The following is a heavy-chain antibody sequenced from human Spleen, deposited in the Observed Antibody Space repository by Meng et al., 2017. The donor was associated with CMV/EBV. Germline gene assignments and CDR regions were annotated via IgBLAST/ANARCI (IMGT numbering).Heavy chain of an antibody. CDR1: GFTFSDHY. CDR2: TRNKANSYTT. Sequence: GGSLRLSCAASGFTFSDHYMDWVRQAPGKGLEWVGRTRNKANSYTTEYAASVKGRFTISRDDSKNSLYLQMNSLKTEDTAVYYCAIYDSSGYYPDAFDIWGQGTMVTVSS. J-gene: IGHJ3*02. V-gene: IGHV3-72*01. CDR3: AIYDSSGYYPDAFDI. D-gene: IGHD3-22*01.